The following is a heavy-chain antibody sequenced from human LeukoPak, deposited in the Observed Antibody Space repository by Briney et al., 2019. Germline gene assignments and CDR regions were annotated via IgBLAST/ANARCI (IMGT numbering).Heavy chain of an antibody. V-gene: IGHV3-7*01. CDR1: GFTFSSYW. CDR2: IKQDGSEK. CDR3: ARSQRYSSSQFGY. Sequence: PGGSLRLSCAASGFTFSSYWMSWVRQAPGKGLEWVANIKQDGSEKYYVDSVKGRFTISRDNAKNSLYLQMNSLRAEDTAVYYCARSQRYSSSQFGYWGQGTLVTVSS. D-gene: IGHD6-6*01. J-gene: IGHJ4*02.